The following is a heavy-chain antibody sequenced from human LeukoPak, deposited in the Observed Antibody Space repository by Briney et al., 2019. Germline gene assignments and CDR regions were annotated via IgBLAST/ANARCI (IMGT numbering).Heavy chain of an antibody. CDR1: GFTFDDYA. CDR2: ISWNSGSI. D-gene: IGHD6-13*01. Sequence: PGGSLRLSCAASGFTFDDYAMHWVRQAPGKGLEWVSGISWNSGSIGYADSVKGRFTISRDNAKNSLYLQMNSLRAEDMALYYCAKGLSSSQTGFDYWGQGTLVTVSS. V-gene: IGHV3-9*03. CDR3: AKGLSSSQTGFDY. J-gene: IGHJ4*02.